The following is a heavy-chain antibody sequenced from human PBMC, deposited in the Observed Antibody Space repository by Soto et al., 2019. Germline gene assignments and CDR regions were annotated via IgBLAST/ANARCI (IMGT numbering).Heavy chain of an antibody. CDR3: ARTTYYYGSGSLDWFDP. Sequence: SGNLSLTCTVSGGSIRSYYWSWIRQPPGKGLEWIGYIYYSGSTNYNPSLKSRVTISVDKSKNQFSLKLSSVTAADTAVYYCARTTYYYGSGSLDWFDPWGQGTLFT. CDR2: IYYSGST. D-gene: IGHD3-10*01. V-gene: IGHV4-59*01. J-gene: IGHJ5*02. CDR1: GGSIRSYY.